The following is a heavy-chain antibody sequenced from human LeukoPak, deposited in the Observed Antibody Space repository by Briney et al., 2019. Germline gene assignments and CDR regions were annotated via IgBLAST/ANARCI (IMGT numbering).Heavy chain of an antibody. V-gene: IGHV4-59*08. CDR1: GGSMSSYY. CDR3: ARLRGVNGGIDSDY. Sequence: SETLSLTCTVSGGSMSSYYWSWIRQPPGKGLEWIGYIYYSGSTKYNPSLKSRVTISVDTSKNQFSLRLTSLTAADTAVYYCARLRGVNGGIDSDYWGQGTLVTVSS. J-gene: IGHJ4*02. CDR2: IYYSGST. D-gene: IGHD7-27*01.